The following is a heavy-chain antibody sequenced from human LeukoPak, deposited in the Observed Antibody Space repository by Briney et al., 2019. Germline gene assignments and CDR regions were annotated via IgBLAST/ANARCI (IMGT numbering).Heavy chain of an antibody. Sequence: GGSLRLSCAASGFTFSSYAMSWVRQAPGKGLEWVSAISGSGGSTYYADSVKGRFTISRDNSKNTLYLQINSLRAEDTAVYYCAKASRVEMATEFDYWGQGTLVTVSS. J-gene: IGHJ4*02. CDR2: ISGSGGST. V-gene: IGHV3-23*01. CDR1: GFTFSSYA. CDR3: AKASRVEMATEFDY.